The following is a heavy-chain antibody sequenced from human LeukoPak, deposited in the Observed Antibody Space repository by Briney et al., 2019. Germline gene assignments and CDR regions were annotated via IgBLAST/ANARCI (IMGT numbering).Heavy chain of an antibody. Sequence: ASVKVSCKASGYTFTSYGISWVRQAPGQGLEWMGWISAYNGNTNYAQKFQGRVTITRDTSASTAYMELSSLRSEDTAVYYCARDTATAGSYFDYWGQGTLVTVSS. J-gene: IGHJ4*02. CDR1: GYTFTSYG. V-gene: IGHV1-18*01. CDR3: ARDTATAGSYFDY. CDR2: ISAYNGNT. D-gene: IGHD6-13*01.